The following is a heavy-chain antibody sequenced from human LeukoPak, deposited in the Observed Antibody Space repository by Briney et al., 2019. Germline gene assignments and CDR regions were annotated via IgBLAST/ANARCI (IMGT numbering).Heavy chain of an antibody. Sequence: ASVKVSCKASGYTFTGYYMHWVRQAPGQGLEWMGWINPNSGGTNYAQKFQGWVTMTRDTSISTAYMELSRLRSDDTAVYYCARAPYYGSGSYSDYWGQGTLVTVSS. CDR3: ARAPYYGSGSYSDY. CDR1: GYTFTGYY. D-gene: IGHD3-10*01. J-gene: IGHJ4*02. V-gene: IGHV1-2*04. CDR2: INPNSGGT.